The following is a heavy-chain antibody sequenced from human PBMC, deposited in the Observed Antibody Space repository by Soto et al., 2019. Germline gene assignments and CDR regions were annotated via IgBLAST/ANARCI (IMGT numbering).Heavy chain of an antibody. CDR2: ISAYNGNT. V-gene: IGHV1-18*04. J-gene: IGHJ6*02. Sequence: CASVKVSCKASGYTFTSYGISWVRQAPGQGLEWMGWISAYNGNTNYAQKLQGRVTMTTDTSTSTAYMELRSLRSDDTAVYYCARESTTMLRGVISRSSHYYYYGMDVWGQGNTVTVSS. CDR1: GYTFTSYG. D-gene: IGHD3-10*01. CDR3: ARESTTMLRGVISRSSHYYYYGMDV.